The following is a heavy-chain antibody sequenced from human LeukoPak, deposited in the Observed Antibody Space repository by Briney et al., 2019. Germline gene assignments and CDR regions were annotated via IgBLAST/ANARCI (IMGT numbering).Heavy chain of an antibody. CDR1: VLTSSSYS. Sequence: PGGSLRLSCAASVLTSSSYSMKWVRQAPGKGVERVSSISSSIRYIYYADSVKGRFTISRDNAKNSLYLQMNSLRAEDAAVYYCARDRGGSGWSKDYYGRGVWGQGPTVTVSS. D-gene: IGHD6-19*01. CDR3: ARDRGGSGWSKDYYGRGV. J-gene: IGHJ6*01. V-gene: IGHV3-21*01. CDR2: ISSSIRYI.